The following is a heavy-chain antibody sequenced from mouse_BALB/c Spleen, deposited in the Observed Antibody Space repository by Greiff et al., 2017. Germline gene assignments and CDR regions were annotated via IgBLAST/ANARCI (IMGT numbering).Heavy chain of an antibody. Sequence: VQRVESGPGLVAPSQSLSITCTVSGFSLTSYDISWIRQPPGKGLEWLGVIWTGGGTNYNSAFMSRLSISKDNSKSQVFLKMNSLQTDDTAIYYCVRDQDYYGSPFAYWGQGTLVTVSA. CDR2: IWTGGGT. V-gene: IGHV2-9-2*01. J-gene: IGHJ3*01. CDR3: VRDQDYYGSPFAY. D-gene: IGHD1-1*01. CDR1: GFSLTSYD.